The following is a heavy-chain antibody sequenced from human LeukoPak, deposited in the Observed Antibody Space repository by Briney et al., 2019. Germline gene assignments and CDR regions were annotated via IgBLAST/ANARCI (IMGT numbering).Heavy chain of an antibody. CDR3: ATSAYDSSGYYF. D-gene: IGHD3-22*01. Sequence: SVKVSCKASGGTFSSYAISWVRQAPGQGLEWMGGIIPIFGTANYAQKFQGRVTMTEDTSTDTAYMELSSLRSEDTAVYYCATSAYDSSGYYFWGQGTLVTVSS. V-gene: IGHV1-69*06. CDR1: GGTFSSYA. J-gene: IGHJ4*02. CDR2: IIPIFGTA.